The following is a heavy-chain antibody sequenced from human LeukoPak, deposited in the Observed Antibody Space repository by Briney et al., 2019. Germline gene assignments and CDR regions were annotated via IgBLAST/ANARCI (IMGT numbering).Heavy chain of an antibody. CDR1: GFTFSSYG. Sequence: PGGSLRLSCAASGFTFSSYGMHWVRQAPGKGLEWVAVIWYDGSNKYYADSVKGRFTISRDNSKNTLYLQMNSLRAEDTAVYYCARDEYYYGSSGRPLYYFDYWGQGTLVTVSS. V-gene: IGHV3-33*01. CDR3: ARDEYYYGSSGRPLYYFDY. CDR2: IWYDGSNK. J-gene: IGHJ4*02. D-gene: IGHD3-22*01.